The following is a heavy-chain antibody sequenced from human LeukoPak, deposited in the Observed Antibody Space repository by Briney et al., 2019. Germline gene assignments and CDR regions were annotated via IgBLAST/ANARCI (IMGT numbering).Heavy chain of an antibody. J-gene: IGHJ4*02. V-gene: IGHV3-30*02. CDR1: GFTFSSYG. CDR2: IRYDGSNK. CDR3: AKSSANMVRGAKFDY. Sequence: PGGSLRLSCAASGFTFSSYGMHWVRQAPGKGLEWVAFIRYDGSNKYYADSVKGRFTISRDNSKNTLYLQMNSLRAEDTAVYYCAKSSANMVRGAKFDYWGQGTLVTVSS. D-gene: IGHD3-10*01.